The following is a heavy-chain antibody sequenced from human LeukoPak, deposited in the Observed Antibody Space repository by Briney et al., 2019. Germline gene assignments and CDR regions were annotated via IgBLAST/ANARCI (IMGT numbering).Heavy chain of an antibody. D-gene: IGHD6-19*01. CDR1: GYSFTSYW. V-gene: IGHV5-51*01. Sequence: PGESLKISCKGSGYSFTSYWIGWVRQMPGKGLEWMGIIYPGDSDTRYSPSFQGQVTISADKSISTAYLQWSSLKASDTAMYYCARHDSKQWLENYYYYMDVWGKGTTVTVSS. CDR2: IYPGDSDT. J-gene: IGHJ6*03. CDR3: ARHDSKQWLENYYYYMDV.